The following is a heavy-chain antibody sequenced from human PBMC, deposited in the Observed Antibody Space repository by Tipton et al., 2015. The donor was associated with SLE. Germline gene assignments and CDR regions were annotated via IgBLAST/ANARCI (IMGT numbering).Heavy chain of an antibody. V-gene: IGHV4-34*01. CDR3: VSGARGWFDY. Sequence: TLSLTCTVSGGSISSGYYWSWIRQPPGKGLEWIGEINHSGSTNYNPSLKSRVTISVDTSKNQFSLKLSSVTAADTAVYYCVSGARGWFDYWGQGTLVTVSS. J-gene: IGHJ4*02. CDR1: GGSISSGYY. CDR2: INHSGST.